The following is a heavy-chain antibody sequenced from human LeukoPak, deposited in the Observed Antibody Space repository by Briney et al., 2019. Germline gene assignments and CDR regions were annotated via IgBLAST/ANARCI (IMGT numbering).Heavy chain of an antibody. CDR1: GCSISSSSYY. CDR2: IYYSGST. CDR3: ARHSTRGGDFDY. J-gene: IGHJ4*02. V-gene: IGHV4-61*05. Sequence: SETLSLTCTVSGCSISSSSYYWGWIRQPPGKGLEYIGYIYYSGSTNYNPSLKSRVTISVDTSKNQFSLKLSSVTAADTAVYYCARHSTRGGDFDYWGQGTLVTVSS. D-gene: IGHD2-21*01.